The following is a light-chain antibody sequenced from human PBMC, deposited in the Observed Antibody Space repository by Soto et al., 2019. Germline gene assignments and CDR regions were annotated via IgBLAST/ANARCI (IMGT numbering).Light chain of an antibody. V-gene: IGKV3-20*01. CDR1: QSVSSSY. CDR2: GAS. CDR3: QQEDT. Sequence: DIVLTQSPGTLSLSPGERANLSCRASQSVSSSYLAWYQQKPGQAPRLLIYGASSRAAGIPDRFSGSGSGTDFTLTISRLEPEDFAVYSCQQEDTFGQGTKLEIK. J-gene: IGKJ2*01.